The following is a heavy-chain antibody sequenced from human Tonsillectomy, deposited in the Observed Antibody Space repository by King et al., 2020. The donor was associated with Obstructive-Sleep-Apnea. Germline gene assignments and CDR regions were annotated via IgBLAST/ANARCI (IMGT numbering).Heavy chain of an antibody. CDR2: ISGSGGST. V-gene: IGHV3-23*04. J-gene: IGHJ4*02. CDR1: GFTFSSYS. Sequence: VQLVESGGGLVPPGGSLRLSCAASGFTFSSYSMSCVRQAPGGGLEWVSGISGSGGSTYYADSVRGGFTISRDNSKTTLYLQMDSLRAEDTAVYYCAKGNGDYVKICFDYWGQGTLVTVSS. CDR3: AKGNGDYVKICFDY. D-gene: IGHD4-17*01.